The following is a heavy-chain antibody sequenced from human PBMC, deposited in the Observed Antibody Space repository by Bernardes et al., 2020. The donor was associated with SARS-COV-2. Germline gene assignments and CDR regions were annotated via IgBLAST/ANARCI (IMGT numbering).Heavy chain of an antibody. D-gene: IGHD6-13*01. CDR3: ARVPWVDGSSWYPYYFDY. CDR1: GGSFSGYY. Sequence: ETLSLTCAVYGGSFSGYYWSWIRQPPGKGLEWIGEINHSGSTNYNPSLKSRVTISVDTSKNQFSLKLSSVTAADTAVYYCARVPWVDGSSWYPYYFDYWGQGTLVTVAS. J-gene: IGHJ4*02. CDR2: INHSGST. V-gene: IGHV4-34*01.